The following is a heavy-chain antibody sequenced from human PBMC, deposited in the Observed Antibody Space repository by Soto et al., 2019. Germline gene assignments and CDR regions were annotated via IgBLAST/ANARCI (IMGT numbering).Heavy chain of an antibody. CDR1: GGTFSSYA. Sequence: QVQLVQSGAEVKKPGSSVKVSCKASGGTFSSYAISWVRQAPGQGLEWMGGIIPIFGTANYAQKFQGRVTITADESTSTAYMELSSLRSEDTAVYYCARRGIVLVPAAIRAYYGMDVWGQGTMVTVSS. D-gene: IGHD2-2*01. V-gene: IGHV1-69*12. CDR2: IIPIFGTA. CDR3: ARRGIVLVPAAIRAYYGMDV. J-gene: IGHJ6*02.